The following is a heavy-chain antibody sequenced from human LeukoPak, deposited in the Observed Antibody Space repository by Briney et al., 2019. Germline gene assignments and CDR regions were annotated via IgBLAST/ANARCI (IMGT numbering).Heavy chain of an antibody. CDR2: IKQDGSEK. D-gene: IGHD3-22*01. J-gene: IGHJ3*02. CDR1: GFTFSTYY. Sequence: GGSLRLSCAASGFTFSTYYMSWVRQAPGTGLEWVANIKQDGSEKYYVDSVKGRFTISRDNAKNSLYLQMNSLRAEDTAVYYCAREHYDSAFDIWGQGTMVTVSS. V-gene: IGHV3-7*01. CDR3: AREHYDSAFDI.